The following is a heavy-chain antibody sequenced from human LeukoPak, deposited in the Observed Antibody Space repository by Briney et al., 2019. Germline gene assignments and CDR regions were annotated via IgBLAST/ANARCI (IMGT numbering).Heavy chain of an antibody. Sequence: GGSLRLSCTASGFTFGDYAVSWVRQAPGKGLEWVGFIRSKVYGGTTEYAASVKGRFSISRNDSKSIDYLQMNSLKTEDTAVYYCTGSYGYGPYVYWGQGTLVTVSS. V-gene: IGHV3-49*04. CDR3: TGSYGYGPYVY. D-gene: IGHD5-18*01. CDR2: IRSKVYGGTT. CDR1: GFTFGDYA. J-gene: IGHJ4*02.